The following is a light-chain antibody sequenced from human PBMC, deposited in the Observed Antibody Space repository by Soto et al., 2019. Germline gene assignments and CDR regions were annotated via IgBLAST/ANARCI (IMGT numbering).Light chain of an antibody. Sequence: EIALTQSPASLSLSPGESGTLSCRTSRTISGNYLSWYQRRPGQAPRLLIFGASIRATAIPARFSGSGSGRDFTLAITSLEPEDFAVYYCHQNYDLPWTFGQGTKLEMK. J-gene: IGKJ2*02. V-gene: IGKV3D-7*01. CDR2: GAS. CDR1: RTISGNY. CDR3: HQNYDLPWT.